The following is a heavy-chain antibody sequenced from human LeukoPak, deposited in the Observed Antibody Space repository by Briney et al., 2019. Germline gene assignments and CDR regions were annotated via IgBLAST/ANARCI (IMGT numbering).Heavy chain of an antibody. CDR2: IDSDGSST. J-gene: IGHJ1*01. D-gene: IGHD3-22*01. Sequence: GGSLRLSCAVSGFTFSSYWMHWVRQAPGKGLVWVSRIDSDGSSTSYADSVKGRFTISRDNSKNTLYLQMNSLRAEDTAVYYCARGGPYYYDSSGYRAEYFQHWGQGTLVTVSS. V-gene: IGHV3-74*01. CDR1: GFTFSSYW. CDR3: ARGGPYYYDSSGYRAEYFQH.